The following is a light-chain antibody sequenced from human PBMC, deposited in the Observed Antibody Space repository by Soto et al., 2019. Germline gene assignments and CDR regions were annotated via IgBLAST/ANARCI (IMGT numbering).Light chain of an antibody. J-gene: IGKJ1*01. CDR3: QQYGNSPLT. CDR1: QTINSTS. V-gene: IGKV3-20*01. Sequence: EIVLTQSPGTLSLSPGERATLSCRASQTINSTSLAWYQHQPGQSPRLLIYAASSRATGIPDRFSGGGSGTDFTLTISRLEPEDFAVFYCQQYGNSPLTFGQGTKVDI. CDR2: AAS.